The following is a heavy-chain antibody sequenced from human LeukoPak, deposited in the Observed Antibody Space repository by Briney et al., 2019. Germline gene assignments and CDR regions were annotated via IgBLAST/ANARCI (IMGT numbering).Heavy chain of an antibody. CDR2: ISSSGSTI. D-gene: IGHD3-3*01. J-gene: IGHJ4*02. CDR1: GFIFSSYV. Sequence: GGSLRLSCAASGFIFSSYVMTWVRQAPGKGLESVSYISSSGSTILYADSVKGRFTISRDNAKNSLYLQMNSLRGEDTAAYYCARVWSGYSNSDYWGQGTLVTVSA. CDR3: ARVWSGYSNSDY. V-gene: IGHV3-48*01.